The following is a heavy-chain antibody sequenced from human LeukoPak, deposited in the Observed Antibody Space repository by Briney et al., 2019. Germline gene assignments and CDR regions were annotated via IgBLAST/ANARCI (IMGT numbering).Heavy chain of an antibody. CDR2: IIPMIGTP. V-gene: IGHV1-69*01. J-gene: IGHJ6*03. Sequence: GSSVKVSYKASGGTFSSSGISWVRQAPGQGLEWMGGIIPMIGTPNYAQKFQGRVTITADESTSTAYMELSSLRSEDTAVYYCASHCSSTSCYADYYYMDVWGKGTTVTVSS. CDR3: ASHCSSTSCYADYYYMDV. CDR1: GGTFSSSG. D-gene: IGHD2-2*01.